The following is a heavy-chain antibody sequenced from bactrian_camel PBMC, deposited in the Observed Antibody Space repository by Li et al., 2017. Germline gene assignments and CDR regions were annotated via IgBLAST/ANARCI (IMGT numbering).Heavy chain of an antibody. CDR1: GRSYPNYR. Sequence: VQLVESGGDSVQAGGSLTLSCAASGRSYPNYRMAWFRQAPGKGLEWVSVIGAGGDTHYADSVKGRFTISKDNAKNTLYLQMNNLKPEDTAMYYCARRRWSNFCVNAVEDYWGQGTQVTVS. V-gene: IGHV3S1*01. CDR3: ARRRWSNFCVNAVEDY. J-gene: IGHJ4*01. CDR2: IGAGGDT. D-gene: IGHD1*01.